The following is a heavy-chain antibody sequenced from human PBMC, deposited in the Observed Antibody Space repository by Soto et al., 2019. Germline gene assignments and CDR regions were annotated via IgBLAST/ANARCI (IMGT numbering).Heavy chain of an antibody. J-gene: IGHJ6*02. CDR2: INAGNGNT. CDR1: GYTFTSYA. D-gene: IGHD3-3*01. CDR3: ARVAPILGSGYYTKGYYYYGMDV. Sequence: ASVKVSCKASGYTFTSYAMHWVRQAPGQRLERMGWINAGNGNTNYAQKFQGRVTITADESTSTAYMELSSLRSEDTAVYYCARVAPILGSGYYTKGYYYYGMDVWGQGTTVTVSS. V-gene: IGHV1-3*01.